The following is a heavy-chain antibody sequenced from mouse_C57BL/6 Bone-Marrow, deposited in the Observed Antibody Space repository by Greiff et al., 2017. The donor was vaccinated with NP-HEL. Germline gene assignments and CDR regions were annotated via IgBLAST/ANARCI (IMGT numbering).Heavy chain of an antibody. Sequence: ESGPGLVKPSQSLSLTCSVTGYSITSGYYWNWIRQFPGNKLEWMGYISYDGSNNYNPSLKNRISITRDTSKNQFFLKLNSVTTEDTATYYCAREGWLLLWYFDVWGTGTTVTVSS. J-gene: IGHJ1*03. CDR3: AREGWLLLWYFDV. CDR2: ISYDGSN. CDR1: GYSITSGYY. V-gene: IGHV3-6*01. D-gene: IGHD2-3*01.